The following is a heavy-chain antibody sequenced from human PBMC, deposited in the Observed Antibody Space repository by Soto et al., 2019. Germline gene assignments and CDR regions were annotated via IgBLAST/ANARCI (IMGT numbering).Heavy chain of an antibody. CDR3: ARGGDSYTIFDY. D-gene: IGHD5-18*01. CDR1: GGSISSGGFY. V-gene: IGHV4-31*03. Sequence: QVQLQQSGPGLVKPSQTLSLTYTVSGGSISSGGFYWSWIRQYPGKGLEWIGYIYHSGSTYYNPSLKSRLSMSIDTSKNQFSLKLSSVTAADTALYFCARGGDSYTIFDYWGQGTRVTVSS. J-gene: IGHJ4*02. CDR2: IYHSGST.